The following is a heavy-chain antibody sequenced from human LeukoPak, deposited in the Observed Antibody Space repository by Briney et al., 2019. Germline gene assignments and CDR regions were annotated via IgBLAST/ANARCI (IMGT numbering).Heavy chain of an antibody. D-gene: IGHD3-3*01. J-gene: IGHJ4*02. CDR3: AKDPILRFLEWHYFDY. CDR1: GFIFSSRS. CDR2: ISSSSSYI. Sequence: PGGSLRLSCAASGFIFSSRSMNWVRQAPGKGLEWVSSISSSSSYIYYADSVKGRFTISRDNAKKSLYLQMNSLRAEDTGVYYCAKDPILRFLEWHYFDYWGQGTLVTVSS. V-gene: IGHV3-21*01.